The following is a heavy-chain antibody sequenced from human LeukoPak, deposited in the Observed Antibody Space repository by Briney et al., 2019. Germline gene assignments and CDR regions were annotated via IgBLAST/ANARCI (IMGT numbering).Heavy chain of an antibody. CDR2: INHSGST. D-gene: IGHD3-3*01. CDR3: ALGPVYDFWSGPYFDY. CDR1: GGSFSGYY. J-gene: IGHJ4*02. V-gene: IGHV4-34*01. Sequence: SETLSLTCAVYGGSFSGYYWSWIRQPPGKGLEWIGEINHSGSTNYNPSLKSRVTISVDTSKNQFSLKLSSVTAADTAVYYCALGPVYDFWSGPYFDYRGQGTLVTVSS.